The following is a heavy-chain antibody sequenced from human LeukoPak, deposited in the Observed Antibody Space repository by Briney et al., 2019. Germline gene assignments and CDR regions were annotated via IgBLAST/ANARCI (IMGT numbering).Heavy chain of an antibody. V-gene: IGHV3-23*01. J-gene: IGHJ5*02. Sequence: SGGSLRLSCAASGFTFSRYAMSWVRQASGKGLEWVSAISGSGGSTYYANSVKGRFTISRDNSKNTLYLQMNSLRAEDTAVYYCAKAREWFGESNYWFHPWGQGTLVTVSS. D-gene: IGHD3-10*01. CDR3: AKAREWFGESNYWFHP. CDR1: GFTFSRYA. CDR2: ISGSGGST.